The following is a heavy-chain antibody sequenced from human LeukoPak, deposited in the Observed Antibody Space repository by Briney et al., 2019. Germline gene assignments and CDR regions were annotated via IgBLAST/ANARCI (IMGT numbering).Heavy chain of an antibody. CDR2: INAGNGNT. D-gene: IGHD2-15*01. Sequence: ASVKVSCKASGYTFTSYAMHWVRQAPGQRLEWMGWINAGNGNTKYSQKFQGRVTITRDTSASTAYMELSSLRSDDTAVYYCARRLCSGDTCYHNDYWGQGTLVTVSS. CDR3: ARRLCSGDTCYHNDY. V-gene: IGHV1-3*01. CDR1: GYTFTSYA. J-gene: IGHJ4*02.